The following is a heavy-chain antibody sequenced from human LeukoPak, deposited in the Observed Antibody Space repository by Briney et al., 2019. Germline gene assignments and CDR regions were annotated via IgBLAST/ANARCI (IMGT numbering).Heavy chain of an antibody. D-gene: IGHD3-10*01. CDR2: IKQDGSEK. CDR1: GFTFSIHW. Sequence: GGSLRLSCAASGFTFSIHWMNWVRQAPGKGLEWVANIKQDGSEKYYVESVKGRFTISRDNAKNSLYLQMNSLRAEDTAVYYCVRDPDMVRGVNFDYWGQGTLVTVSS. CDR3: VRDPDMVRGVNFDY. V-gene: IGHV3-7*03. J-gene: IGHJ4*02.